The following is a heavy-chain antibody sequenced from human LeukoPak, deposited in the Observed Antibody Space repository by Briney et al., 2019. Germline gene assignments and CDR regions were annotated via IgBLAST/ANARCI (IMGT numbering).Heavy chain of an antibody. Sequence: PGGSLRLSCAASGFTFSTYWMTWVRQAPGKGLEWVANIKQDGSQKYYVDSVKGRFTISRDNAKNSLYLQTDSLRAEDTAVYYCARDTGCAGGTCFSFYDYWGQGTLVTVSS. CDR2: IKQDGSQK. D-gene: IGHD2-15*01. CDR1: GFTFSTYW. J-gene: IGHJ4*02. V-gene: IGHV3-7*01. CDR3: ARDTGCAGGTCFSFYDY.